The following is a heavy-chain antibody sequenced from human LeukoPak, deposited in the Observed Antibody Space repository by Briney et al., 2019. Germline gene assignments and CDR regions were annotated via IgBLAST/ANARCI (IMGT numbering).Heavy chain of an antibody. J-gene: IGHJ4*02. V-gene: IGHV3-30-3*01. CDR3: AKALPYYDFWSGFPAIDY. CDR1: GFTFNNYA. CDR2: ISYDGSNK. Sequence: PGGSLRLSCAASGFTFNNYAMVWVRQAPGKGPEWVAAISYDGSNKYFADSVKGRFTISRDNSKNTLYLQMNSLRPEDTAVYYCAKALPYYDFWSGFPAIDYWGQGTLVTVSS. D-gene: IGHD3-3*01.